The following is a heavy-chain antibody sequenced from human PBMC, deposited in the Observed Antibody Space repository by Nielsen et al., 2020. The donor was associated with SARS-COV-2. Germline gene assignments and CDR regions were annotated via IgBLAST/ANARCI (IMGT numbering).Heavy chain of an antibody. J-gene: IGHJ5*02. CDR1: GFTFDDYA. Sequence: SLKISCAASGFTFDDYAMHWVRQAPGKGLEWVSGISWNSGSIGYADSVKGRFTISRDNAKNSLYLQMNSLRAEDTAVYYCAREDFLWFGELLVDWFDPWGQGTLVTVFS. D-gene: IGHD3-10*01. V-gene: IGHV3-9*01. CDR2: ISWNSGSI. CDR3: AREDFLWFGELLVDWFDP.